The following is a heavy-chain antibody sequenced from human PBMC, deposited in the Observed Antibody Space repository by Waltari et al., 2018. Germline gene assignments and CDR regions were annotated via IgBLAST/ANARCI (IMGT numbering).Heavy chain of an antibody. J-gene: IGHJ3*02. CDR1: GGSISSYC. CDR3: ARHFDAGAFDI. V-gene: IGHV4-59*08. D-gene: IGHD6-13*01. Sequence: QVQLQESGPGLVKPSETLSLTCTVSGGSISSYCRSWIRQPPGKGLEWIGYIYYSGSTNYNPSLKSRVTISVDTSKNQFSLKLSSVTAADTAVYYCARHFDAGAFDIWGQGTMVTVSS. CDR2: IYYSGST.